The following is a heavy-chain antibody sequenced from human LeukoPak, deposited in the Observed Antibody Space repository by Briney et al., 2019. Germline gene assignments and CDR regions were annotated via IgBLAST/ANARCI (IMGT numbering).Heavy chain of an antibody. CDR2: INHSGST. Sequence: SETLSLTCAVYGGSFSGYYWSWTRQPPGKGLEWIGEINHSGSTNYNPSLKSRDTISVDTSKNQFSLKLSSVTAADTAVYYCARRHSGSYEFDYWGQGTLVTVSS. V-gene: IGHV4-34*01. D-gene: IGHD1-26*01. CDR1: GGSFSGYY. J-gene: IGHJ4*02. CDR3: ARRHSGSYEFDY.